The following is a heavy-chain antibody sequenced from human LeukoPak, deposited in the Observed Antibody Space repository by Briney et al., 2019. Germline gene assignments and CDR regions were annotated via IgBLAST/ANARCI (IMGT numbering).Heavy chain of an antibody. Sequence: PGGSLRLSCAASGFTFSSYAMHWVRQAPGKGLEWVSGIRNSGPIGYADSVKGRFTISRDNAKNSLYLQMNSLRAEDTALYYCAKDVEMVTSDAFDIWGQGTMVTVSS. CDR1: GFTFSSYA. D-gene: IGHD5-24*01. V-gene: IGHV3-9*01. CDR2: IRNSGPI. J-gene: IGHJ3*02. CDR3: AKDVEMVTSDAFDI.